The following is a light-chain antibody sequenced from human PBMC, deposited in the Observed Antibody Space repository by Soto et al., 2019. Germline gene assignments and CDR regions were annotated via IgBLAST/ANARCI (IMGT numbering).Light chain of an antibody. CDR3: QQRSDWPPFT. CDR1: QDINNY. CDR2: DAS. Sequence: IVLTPSPVPLSLATGERSTLSRRASQDINNYLAWYQQKRGQAPRLLFYDASKRAIGIPARFSGSGSGTDFTLTISSLEPEDFAVYYCQQRSDWPPFTFGQGTKVDSK. V-gene: IGKV3-11*01. J-gene: IGKJ2*01.